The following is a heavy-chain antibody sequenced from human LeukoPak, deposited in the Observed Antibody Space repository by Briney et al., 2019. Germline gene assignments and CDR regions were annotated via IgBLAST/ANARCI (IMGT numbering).Heavy chain of an antibody. Sequence: SETLSLTCTVSGGSISTSNWYWVWIRQPPGKGLEWIGYIYYSGSTYYNPSLKSRVTISVDTSKNQFSLKLSSVTAADTAVYYCARDPDCSSTSCLYGRSFDIWGQGTMVTVSS. J-gene: IGHJ3*02. CDR3: ARDPDCSSTSCLYGRSFDI. CDR1: GGSISTSNWY. CDR2: IYYSGST. V-gene: IGHV4-31*03. D-gene: IGHD2-2*01.